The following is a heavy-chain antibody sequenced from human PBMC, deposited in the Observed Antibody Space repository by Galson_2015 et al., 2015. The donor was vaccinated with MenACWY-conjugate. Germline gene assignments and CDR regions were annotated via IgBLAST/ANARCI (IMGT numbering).Heavy chain of an antibody. Sequence: LSLTCAVNGGSFSYYYWSWIRQPPGKGLEWIGELRHTGSTNYNPSLKSRVTMSVETSKNQFTLNLSSVTAADTAVYYCARRGSSGYALDYWGQGTLVTVSS. CDR2: LRHTGST. V-gene: IGHV4-34*01. D-gene: IGHD5-12*01. CDR1: GGSFSYYY. J-gene: IGHJ4*02. CDR3: ARRGSSGYALDY.